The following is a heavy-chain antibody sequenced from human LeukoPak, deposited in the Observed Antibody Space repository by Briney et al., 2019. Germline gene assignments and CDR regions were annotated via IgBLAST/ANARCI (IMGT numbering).Heavy chain of an antibody. J-gene: IGHJ4*02. CDR3: AKDPTAHYDFWSGYSRYYFDY. D-gene: IGHD3-3*01. Sequence: GGSSRLSSAASGFTLLRYALCWVRHAPGKRLERVADISYVGSIKYYAHSVKGRFTTSRDNSKNTLYLQMNSLRAEDTAVYYCAKDPTAHYDFWSGYSRYYFDYWGQGTLVTVSS. CDR2: ISYVGSIK. V-gene: IGHV3-30*18. CDR1: GFTLLRYA.